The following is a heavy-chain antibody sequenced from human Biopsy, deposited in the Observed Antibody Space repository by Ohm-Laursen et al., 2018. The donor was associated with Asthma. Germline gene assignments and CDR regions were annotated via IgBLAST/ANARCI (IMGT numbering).Heavy chain of an antibody. J-gene: IGHJ4*02. CDR3: ARVKDGYNFDY. CDR1: GGSISSGGYS. D-gene: IGHD5-24*01. CDR2: FYHCGST. Sequence: TLSLTCAVSGGSISSGGYSWSWIRRPPGKGLGWIGNFYHCGSTYTNPSLKSRVTISVDRSKNQFSLKLSSVTAADTAVYYCARVKDGYNFDYWGQGTLVTVSS. V-gene: IGHV4-30-2*01.